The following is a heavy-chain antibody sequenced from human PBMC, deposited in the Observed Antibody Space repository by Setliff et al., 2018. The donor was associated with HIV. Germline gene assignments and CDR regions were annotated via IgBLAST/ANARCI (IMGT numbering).Heavy chain of an antibody. D-gene: IGHD3-22*01. Sequence: ASVKVSCKTSGYTFTNYGISWVRQAPGQGLEWTGWIGTYNGNTNYAQRLQGRVTMTTDTSTSTAYMELRSLRSDDTAVYYCARGYDGSGFYYVYWGQGTRVTVSS. CDR3: ARGYDGSGFYYVY. CDR1: GYTFTNYG. J-gene: IGHJ4*02. V-gene: IGHV1-18*01. CDR2: IGTYNGNT.